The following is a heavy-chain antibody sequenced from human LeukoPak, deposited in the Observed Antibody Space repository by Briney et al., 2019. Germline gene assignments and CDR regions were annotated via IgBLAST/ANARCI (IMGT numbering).Heavy chain of an antibody. V-gene: IGHV3-23*01. CDR3: AKEDILTGYYSVFDY. CDR2: ISGSGGST. Sequence: GGSLRLSCAASGFTFSSYAMSWVRQAPGKGLEWVSAISGSGGSTYYADSVKGRFTISRDNSKNTLYLQMNSLRAEDTAAYYCAKEDILTGYYSVFDYWGQGTLVTVSS. D-gene: IGHD3-9*01. CDR1: GFTFSSYA. J-gene: IGHJ4*02.